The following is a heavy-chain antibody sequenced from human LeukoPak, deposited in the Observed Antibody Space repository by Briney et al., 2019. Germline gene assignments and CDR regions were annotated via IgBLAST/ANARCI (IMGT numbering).Heavy chain of an antibody. CDR2: IIPILGIA. CDR3: ARDLRVRGVISNPFDY. J-gene: IGHJ4*02. Sequence: SVKVSCKASGGTFSSYAISWVRQAPGQGLEWMGRIIPILGIANYAQKFQGRVTITRDTSASTAYMELSSLRSEDTAVYYCARDLRVRGVISNPFDYWGQGTLVTVSS. CDR1: GGTFSSYA. V-gene: IGHV1-69*04. D-gene: IGHD3-10*01.